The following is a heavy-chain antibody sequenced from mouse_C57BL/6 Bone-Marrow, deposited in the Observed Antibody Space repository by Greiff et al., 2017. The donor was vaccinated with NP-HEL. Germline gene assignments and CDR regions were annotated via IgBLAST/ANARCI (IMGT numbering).Heavy chain of an antibody. CDR3: ARLGGWFAY. J-gene: IGHJ3*01. Sequence: QVQLKESGPGLVAPSQSLSISCTVSGFSLTSYGVDWVRQSPGKGLEWLGVIWGVGSTNYNSALKSRLSISKDNSKSQVFLKMSSLQTDDTAMYYWARLGGWFAYWGQGTLVTVSA. V-gene: IGHV2-6*01. CDR2: IWGVGST. CDR1: GFSLTSYG.